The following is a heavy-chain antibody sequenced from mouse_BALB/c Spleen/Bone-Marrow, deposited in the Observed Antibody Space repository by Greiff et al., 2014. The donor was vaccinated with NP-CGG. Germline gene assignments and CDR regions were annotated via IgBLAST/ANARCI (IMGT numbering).Heavy chain of an antibody. V-gene: IGHV1S81*02. J-gene: IGHJ2*01. D-gene: IGHD1-1*01. CDR1: GYTFTSFY. Sequence: VQLQQSGAELVKPGASVKLSCKASGYTFTSFYMYWVKQRPGQGLEWIGGINPSNGGTNFNEKFKSKATLTLDKSSSTAYMQLSILTSEDSAVYYCTRGSYGSSQYYFDYWGQGTTLTVSS. CDR3: TRGSYGSSQYYFDY. CDR2: INPSNGGT.